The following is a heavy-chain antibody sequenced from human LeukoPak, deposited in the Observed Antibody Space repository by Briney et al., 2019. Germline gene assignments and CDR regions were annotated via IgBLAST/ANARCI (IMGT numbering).Heavy chain of an antibody. J-gene: IGHJ4*02. D-gene: IGHD3-22*01. V-gene: IGHV3-23*01. CDR1: GFTISSYA. CDR2: ICCSGGST. Sequence: GGSLRLSCAASGFTISSYAMSWVRQAPGRGLEWVSAICCSGGSTYYADPVRRRITISRDKPKNTLYLQMNSLRAEDTAVYYCAKGRPTYYYDSSGYGFDYWGQGTLVTVSS. CDR3: AKGRPTYYYDSSGYGFDY.